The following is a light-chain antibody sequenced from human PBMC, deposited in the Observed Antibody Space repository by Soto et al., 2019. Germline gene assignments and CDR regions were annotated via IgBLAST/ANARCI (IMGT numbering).Light chain of an antibody. CDR2: EVN. Sequence: QSVLGQPASVSGSPGQSITISCTGTSSDIGSYNFVSWYQQHPDKAPKLMVYEVNNRPSGISNRFSGSKSGNTASLTISGLQSEDEAEYFCSAYAGSNTFVVFGTGTKVTVL. V-gene: IGLV2-14*01. CDR3: SAYAGSNTFVV. J-gene: IGLJ1*01. CDR1: SSDIGSYNF.